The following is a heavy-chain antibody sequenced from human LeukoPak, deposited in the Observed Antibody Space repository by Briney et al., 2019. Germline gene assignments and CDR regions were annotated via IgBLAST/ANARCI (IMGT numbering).Heavy chain of an antibody. CDR1: GFTVSGNY. J-gene: IGHJ5*02. Sequence: GGSLRLSCAVSGFTVSGNYMSWVRHAPGKGLEWVSLIYSGGTTYYADSVKGRFTISRDNSKNTLYLQMNSLRAEDTAVYYCARGRPTTSIAAAGVNWFDPWGQGTLVTASS. CDR2: IYSGGTT. CDR3: ARGRPTTSIAAAGVNWFDP. V-gene: IGHV3-53*01. D-gene: IGHD6-13*01.